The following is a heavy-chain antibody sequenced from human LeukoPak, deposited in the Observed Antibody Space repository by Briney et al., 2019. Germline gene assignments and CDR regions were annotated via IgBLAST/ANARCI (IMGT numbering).Heavy chain of an antibody. J-gene: IGHJ4*02. D-gene: IGHD4-23*01. V-gene: IGHV3-23*01. CDR3: AKAATTVGQSY. CDR2: ISGSGDTT. Sequence: GGSLRLSCAAPGFTFTTYGMSWVRQAPGKGLEWVSVISGSGDTTHYADSMKGRFTISRDNSKNTLYLQMNSLRAEDTAVYYCAKAATTVGQSYWGQGTLVTVSS. CDR1: GFTFTTYG.